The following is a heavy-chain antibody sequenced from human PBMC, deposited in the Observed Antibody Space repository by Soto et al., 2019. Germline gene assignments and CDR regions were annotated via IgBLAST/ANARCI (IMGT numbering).Heavy chain of an antibody. CDR2: ITNNGGT. Sequence: SETLSLTCSVSGDSISRSSYNWGWIRQSPGEGLEWIASITNNGGTQYNPSLKSRVTIFVDTSKNEFSLKVRSVTAADTAVYYCARADSAFQFDPWGQGTLVTVSS. D-gene: IGHD3-3*01. CDR1: GDSISRSSYN. J-gene: IGHJ5*02. V-gene: IGHV4-39*01. CDR3: ARADSAFQFDP.